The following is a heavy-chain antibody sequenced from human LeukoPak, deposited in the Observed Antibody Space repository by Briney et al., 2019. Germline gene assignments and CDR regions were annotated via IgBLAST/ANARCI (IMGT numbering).Heavy chain of an antibody. Sequence: GRSLRLSCAASGFTFSSYGMHWVRQAPGKGLEWVAVISYDGSNKYYADSVKGRFTISRDNSKNTLYLQMNSLRAEDTAVYYCARNSRISYYDSSGYYGNYYFDYWGQGTLVTVSS. J-gene: IGHJ4*02. CDR3: ARNSRISYYDSSGYYGNYYFDY. CDR2: ISYDGSNK. V-gene: IGHV3-30*03. D-gene: IGHD3-22*01. CDR1: GFTFSSYG.